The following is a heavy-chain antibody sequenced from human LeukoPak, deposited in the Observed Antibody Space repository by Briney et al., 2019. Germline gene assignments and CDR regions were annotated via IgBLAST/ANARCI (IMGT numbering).Heavy chain of an antibody. J-gene: IGHJ2*01. CDR2: VNPNSGGT. CDR3: ATYLGYCSGGSCRNWYFDL. V-gene: IGHV1-2*02. D-gene: IGHD2-15*01. CDR1: GYTFTGYY. Sequence: ASVKVSCKVSGYTFTGYYIHWVRQAPGQGLEWMGWVNPNSGGTNSAQKFQGRVTMTRDTSISTAYMELTGLRSDDTAVYYCATYLGYCSGGSCRNWYFDLWGRGTLVSVSS.